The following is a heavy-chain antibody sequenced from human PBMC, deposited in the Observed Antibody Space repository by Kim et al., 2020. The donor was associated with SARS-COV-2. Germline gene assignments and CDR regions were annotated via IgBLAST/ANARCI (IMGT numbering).Heavy chain of an antibody. J-gene: IGHJ6*02. V-gene: IGHV3-21*01. CDR2: ISSSSSYI. CDR3: ARVDFNWGTYYDFWSGYRDKYYGMDV. CDR1: GFTFSSYS. Sequence: GGSLRLSCAASGFTFSSYSMNWVRQAPGKGLEWVSSISSSSSYIYYADSVKGRFTISRDNAKNSLYLQMNSLRAEDTAVYYCARVDFNWGTYYDFWSGYRDKYYGMDVWGQGTMVTVSS. D-gene: IGHD3-3*01.